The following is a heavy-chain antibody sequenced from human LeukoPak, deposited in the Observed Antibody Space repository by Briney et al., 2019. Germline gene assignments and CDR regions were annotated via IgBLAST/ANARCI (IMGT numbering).Heavy chain of an antibody. V-gene: IGHV3-23*01. CDR2: ITSSGGTT. CDR1: GFTFSTYG. CDR3: ARTTSGSYDY. D-gene: IGHD1-26*01. Sequence: GGSLRLSCAASGFTFSTYGMNWVRQAPGRGLEWVSGITSSGGTTYYANSVMGRFTVSRDNSKNTVYLQMNSLRAEDTAIYYCARTTSGSYDYWGQGTLVTVSS. J-gene: IGHJ4*02.